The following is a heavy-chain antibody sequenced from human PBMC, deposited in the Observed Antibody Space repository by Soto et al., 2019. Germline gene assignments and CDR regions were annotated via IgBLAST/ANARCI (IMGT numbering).Heavy chain of an antibody. CDR3: ARVMAKRVDD. Sequence: QVQLVQSGAEVKKPGSSVKVSCKASGGTFSSQAITWVRQAPGQGLEWMGGIIPIFNRANYAQKFQGRVTITADESTSTSYMELSSLRSEDTAVYYCARVMAKRVDDWGQGTLVTVSS. V-gene: IGHV1-69*01. CDR2: IIPIFNRA. D-gene: IGHD3-10*01. J-gene: IGHJ4*02. CDR1: GGTFSSQA.